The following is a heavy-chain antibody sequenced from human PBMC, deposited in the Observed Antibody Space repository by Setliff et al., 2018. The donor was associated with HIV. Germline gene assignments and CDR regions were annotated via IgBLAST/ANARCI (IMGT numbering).Heavy chain of an antibody. CDR3: ARPRVFDSFDV. Sequence: ASVKVSCKATEYMILAYRMNWVRQAPGQGLEWIGRISPNNGVAEYAPKFQGRVIMTLDTSISTAYLEIPRLTSDDAAVYYCARPRVFDSFDVWGQGTMVTVTS. CDR1: EYMILAYR. V-gene: IGHV1-2*06. CDR2: ISPNNGVA. J-gene: IGHJ3*01.